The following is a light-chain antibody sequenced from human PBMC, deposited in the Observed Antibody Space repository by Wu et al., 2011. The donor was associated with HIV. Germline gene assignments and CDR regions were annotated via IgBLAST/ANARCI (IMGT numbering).Light chain of an antibody. CDR3: QRLYDFPLWT. V-gene: IGKV1-9*01. CDR1: QGIGSY. J-gene: IGKJ2*02. Sequence: DSQLTQSPSFLSASIGARVTITCRASQGIGSYLAWYQQKPGKVPKLLIYAASILQSGVPSRFSGSGSGTKFTLTINSLQPDDIATYYCQRLYDFPLWTFGQGPSCR. CDR2: AAS.